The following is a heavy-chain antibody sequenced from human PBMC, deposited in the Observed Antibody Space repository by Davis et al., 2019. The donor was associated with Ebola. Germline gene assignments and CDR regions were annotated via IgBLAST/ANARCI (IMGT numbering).Heavy chain of an antibody. CDR2: ISVYNDNT. CDR1: GYSFTTFG. J-gene: IGHJ4*02. V-gene: IGHV1-18*04. Sequence: ASVTVSCKASGYSFTTFGISWVRQAPGQGLEWMGWISVYNDNTNYAQKFQDRVTLTTDTSTSTAYMELSGLRSDDTAVYYCARAETLGSSWYSKDYWGQGTLVTVSS. CDR3: ARAETLGSSWYSKDY. D-gene: IGHD3-22*01.